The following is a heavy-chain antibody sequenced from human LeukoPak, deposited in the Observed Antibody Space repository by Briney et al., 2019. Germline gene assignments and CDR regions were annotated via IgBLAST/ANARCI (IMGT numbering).Heavy chain of an antibody. J-gene: IGHJ4*02. D-gene: IGHD6-13*01. Sequence: SETLSLTCSVSGITPFHWSWIRQTPGKGLEWVGHITFTGNTNYNPSLKSRVTISLGTSNNQFSLELKAVTAADTAVYYCARGGDSSSWYWFDYWGQGTLVTVSS. CDR1: GITPFH. CDR3: ARGGDSSSWYWFDY. CDR2: ITFTGNT. V-gene: IGHV4-59*01.